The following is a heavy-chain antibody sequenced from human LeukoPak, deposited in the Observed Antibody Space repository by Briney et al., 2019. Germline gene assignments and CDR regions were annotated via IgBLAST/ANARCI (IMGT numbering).Heavy chain of an antibody. Sequence: TSETLSLTCAVYGGSFSSYYWSWIRQPPGKGLEWIGYIYYSGSTNYNPSLKSRVTISVDTSKNQFSLKLSSVTAADTAVYYCARGLDECGGDCYSYYYYMDVWGKGTTVTISS. CDR1: GGSFSSYY. CDR2: IYYSGST. D-gene: IGHD2-21*02. V-gene: IGHV4-59*01. CDR3: ARGLDECGGDCYSYYYYMDV. J-gene: IGHJ6*03.